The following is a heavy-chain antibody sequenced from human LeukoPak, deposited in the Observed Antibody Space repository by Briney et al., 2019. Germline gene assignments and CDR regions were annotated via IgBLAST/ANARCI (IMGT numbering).Heavy chain of an antibody. CDR3: ARAGGYGLIDY. V-gene: IGHV4-39*07. D-gene: IGHD5-18*01. Sequence: SETLSLTCNGSGASMSNYYWVWIRQPPGKGLEWIGRIYHSGTTYSGSTYYNPSLKSRVTMSLDTSKNQFSLKVGSMTAADTAVYYCARAGGYGLIDYWGQGTMVTVSS. CDR1: GASMSNYY. J-gene: IGHJ4*02. CDR2: IYHSGTTYSGST.